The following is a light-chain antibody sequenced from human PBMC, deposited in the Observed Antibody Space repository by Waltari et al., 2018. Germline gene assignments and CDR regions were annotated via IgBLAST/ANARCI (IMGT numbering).Light chain of an antibody. CDR3: QQYDNSPYT. J-gene: IGKJ2*01. CDR1: QSVSSSY. CDR2: GTS. Sequence: EIVLTQSPGTLSLSPGERATISCRASQSVSSSYLAWYWQKPGQAPRLLIYGTSSRATGIPDRFSGSGSGTDFTLTIGRLEPEDFAVYYCQQYDNSPYTFGQGTKLEIK. V-gene: IGKV3-20*01.